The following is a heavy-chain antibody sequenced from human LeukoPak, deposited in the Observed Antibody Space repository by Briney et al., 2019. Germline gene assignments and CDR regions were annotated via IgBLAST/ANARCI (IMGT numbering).Heavy chain of an antibody. D-gene: IGHD2-15*01. CDR2: IYSGGST. J-gene: IGHJ3*02. CDR1: GFTFSSNY. Sequence: GGSLRLSCAASGFTFSSNYMSWVRQAPGKGLEWVSVIYSGGSTYYADSVKGRFTISRDNSKNTLYLQMNSLRAEDTAVYYCARGYCSGGSCYYAFDIWGQGTMVTVSS. CDR3: ARGYCSGGSCYYAFDI. V-gene: IGHV3-53*01.